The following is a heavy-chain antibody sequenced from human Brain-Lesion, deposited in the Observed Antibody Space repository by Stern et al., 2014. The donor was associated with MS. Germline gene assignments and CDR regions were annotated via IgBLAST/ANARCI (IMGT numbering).Heavy chain of an antibody. Sequence: QLQLQESGSGLVKPSQTLTLTCRVSGYTFTSSAFSWTWHRQGQGKGLVWSGNMYYGGTPLYNPSLSRRINIAVDTSNNQYTQRLNSVTAADTAVYYCARGRSRVHPPLDPWGQGTLVTVSS. V-gene: IGHV4-30-2*01. CDR1: GYTFTSSAFS. J-gene: IGHJ5*02. CDR2: MYYGGTP. CDR3: ARGRSRVHPPLDP. D-gene: IGHD2-2*01.